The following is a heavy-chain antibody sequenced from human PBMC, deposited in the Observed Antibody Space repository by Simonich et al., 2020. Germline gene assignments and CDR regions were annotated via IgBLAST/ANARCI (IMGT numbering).Heavy chain of an antibody. CDR1: GCSISSYY. CDR3: ARHDRWLQFYFDY. CDR2: IYYCENT. D-gene: IGHD5-12*01. Sequence: QVQLQESGPGLVKPSETLSLTCTVSGCSISSYYWSWIRTPTGKGLEWIGYIYYCENTTYNPTLKSRVTISVDTSKNQFSLKLSSVTAADTAVYYCARHDRWLQFYFDYWGQGTLVTVSS. V-gene: IGHV4-59*08. J-gene: IGHJ4*02.